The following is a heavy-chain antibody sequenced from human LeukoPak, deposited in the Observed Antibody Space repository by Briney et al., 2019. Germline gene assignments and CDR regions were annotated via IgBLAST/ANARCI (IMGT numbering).Heavy chain of an antibody. CDR2: IYSGGST. J-gene: IGHJ4*02. CDR1: GFTFNSYS. D-gene: IGHD6-13*01. Sequence: GGSLRLSCAASGFTFNSYSMSWVRQAPGKGLEWVSVIYSGGSTYYADSVKGRFTISRDNSKNTLYLQMNSLRAEDTAVYYCARDRFFIAAAGIDFLLWGQGTLVTVSS. V-gene: IGHV3-66*01. CDR3: ARDRFFIAAAGIDFLL.